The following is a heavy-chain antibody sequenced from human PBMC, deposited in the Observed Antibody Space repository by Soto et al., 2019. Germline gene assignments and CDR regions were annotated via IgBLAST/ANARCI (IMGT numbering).Heavy chain of an antibody. Sequence: GGSLRLSYAASGFTFSDHYMDWVRQAPGKGLEWVGRTRNKANSYTTEYAASVKGRFTISRDDSKNTLYLQMNSLRAEDTAVYYCAKDVGYSGIHYGMDVWGQGTTVTVSS. CDR1: GFTFSDHY. V-gene: IGHV3-72*01. D-gene: IGHD3-10*01. CDR2: TRNKANSYTT. J-gene: IGHJ6*02. CDR3: AKDVGYSGIHYGMDV.